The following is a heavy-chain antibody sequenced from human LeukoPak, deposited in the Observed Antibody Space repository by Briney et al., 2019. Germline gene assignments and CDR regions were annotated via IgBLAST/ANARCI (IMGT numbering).Heavy chain of an antibody. CDR3: ARHLDNIYGYRGWWYCDL. J-gene: IGHJ2*01. Sequence: PGGSLRLSXAASGFTISSNYMSWIRQAPGKGLEWVSVIYSGGSTYYADSVKGRFTISRDNSKNTLNLQMNSLRAEDTAVYYCARHLDNIYGYRGWWYCDLWGRGSLVTVSS. CDR2: IYSGGST. CDR1: GFTISSNY. V-gene: IGHV3-53*01. D-gene: IGHD1-26*01.